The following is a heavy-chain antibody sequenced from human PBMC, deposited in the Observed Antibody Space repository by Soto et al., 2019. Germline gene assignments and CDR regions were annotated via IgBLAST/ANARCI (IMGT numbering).Heavy chain of an antibody. CDR2: IGTAGDT. V-gene: IGHV3-13*01. CDR1: GFTFSSYD. Sequence: PGGSLRLSCAASGFTFSSYDMHWVRQATGKGLEWVSAIGTAGDTYYPGSVKGRFTISRENAKNSLSLQMNSLRAGDTAVYYCARVQRGGGMDVWGKGTTVTVSS. J-gene: IGHJ6*03. CDR3: ARVQRGGGMDV. D-gene: IGHD6-25*01.